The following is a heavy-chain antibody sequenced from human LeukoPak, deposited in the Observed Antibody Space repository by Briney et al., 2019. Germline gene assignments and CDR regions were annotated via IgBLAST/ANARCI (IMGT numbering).Heavy chain of an antibody. CDR3: ASSPVITRD. V-gene: IGHV3-74*01. CDR2: INSDGSRI. CDR1: GITFSNYW. D-gene: IGHD3-22*01. J-gene: IGHJ4*02. Sequence: RGSLRLSCAASGITFSNYWMHWVRQAPGKGLEWVSRINSDGSRITYADSVKGRFTISRDNAKNTLYLQMNSLRVEDTAVYYCASSPVITRDWGQGTLVTVSS.